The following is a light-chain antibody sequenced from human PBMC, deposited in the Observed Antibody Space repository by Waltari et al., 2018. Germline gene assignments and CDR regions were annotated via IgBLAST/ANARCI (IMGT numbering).Light chain of an antibody. J-gene: IGKJ1*01. CDR1: QGIANN. CDR2: RAS. V-gene: IGKV1-16*01. Sequence: DIQMTQSPSSLSASVGDTVTITCQASQGIANNLNWYQQKPGKAPKLLIYRASSLQSGIPSRFSGSGSGTDFTLTVSSLQPEDFATYYCQQGYSYPRTFGQGTKVEIK. CDR3: QQGYSYPRT.